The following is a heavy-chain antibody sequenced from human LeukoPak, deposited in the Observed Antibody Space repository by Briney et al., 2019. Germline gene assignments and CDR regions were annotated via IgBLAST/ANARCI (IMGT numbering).Heavy chain of an antibody. V-gene: IGHV4-39*07. CDR3: TRGSIAYYYMDV. D-gene: IGHD3-22*01. Sequence: SSETLSLICTVSGASVSGDPYYWGWIRQPPGKGLEWIGNIYYSGSTYYNASLQSRVTISIETSKNQFSLKLSSVTAADTAVYYCTRGSIAYYYMDVWGKGTTVTISS. CDR2: IYYSGST. CDR1: GASVSGDPYY. J-gene: IGHJ6*03.